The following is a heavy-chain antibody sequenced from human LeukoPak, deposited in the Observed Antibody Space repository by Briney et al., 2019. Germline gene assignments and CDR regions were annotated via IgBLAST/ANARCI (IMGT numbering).Heavy chain of an antibody. J-gene: IGHJ6*03. CDR2: IYTSGST. CDR1: GGSISSYY. V-gene: IGHV4-4*07. D-gene: IGHD3-3*01. CDR3: ARSRGNYDFWSGYYFYYYYMDV. Sequence: SETLSLTCTVSGGSISSYYWSWIRQPAGKGLEWIGRIYTSGSTNYNPSLKSRVTMSVDTSKNQFSLKLSSVTAADTAVYYCARSRGNYDFWSGYYFYYYYMDVWGKGTRVTVSS.